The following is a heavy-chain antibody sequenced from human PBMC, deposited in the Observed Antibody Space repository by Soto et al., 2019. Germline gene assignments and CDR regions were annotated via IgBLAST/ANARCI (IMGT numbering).Heavy chain of an antibody. D-gene: IGHD3-3*01. Sequence: DCDRSWIIKTHRKGLEWISYISGSGSTIYYADSVKGRFTISRDNAKNSVHLQMNSLRAEDTAVYYCASSIRGHDGHDSNAFDIWGQGTMVTVSS. CDR3: ASSIRGHDGHDSNAFDI. V-gene: IGHV3-11*01. J-gene: IGHJ3*02. CDR2: ISGSGSTI. CDR1: DCD.